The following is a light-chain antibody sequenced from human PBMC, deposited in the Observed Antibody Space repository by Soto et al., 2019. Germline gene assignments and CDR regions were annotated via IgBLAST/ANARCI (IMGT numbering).Light chain of an antibody. CDR2: SNN. CDR3: AAWGDSLNGHYV. V-gene: IGLV1-44*01. CDR1: SSNIGSNT. J-gene: IGLJ1*01. Sequence: QSVLTQPPSAYRTPGRRVTISCSGSSSNIGSNTVNWYQQLPGTAPKLLIYSNNQRPSGVPDRSSGSKSGTSASLAISGLQSEDEADYYCAAWGDSLNGHYVFGTGTKVTVL.